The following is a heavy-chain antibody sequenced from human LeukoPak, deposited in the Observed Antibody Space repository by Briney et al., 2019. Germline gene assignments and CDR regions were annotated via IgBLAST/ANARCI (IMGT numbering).Heavy chain of an antibody. J-gene: IGHJ4*02. CDR3: ARQGSSPNTAISY. CDR2: IYYSGST. Sequence: ESGPALVKPTQTLTLTCTFSGFSLSTSGMCVSWIRQPPGKGLEWIGSIYYSGSTYYNPSLESRVTISVDTSKNQFSLKLSSVTAADTAVYYCARQGSSPNTAISYWGQGTLVTVSS. V-gene: IGHV4-39*01. D-gene: IGHD5-18*01. CDR1: GFSLSTSGMC.